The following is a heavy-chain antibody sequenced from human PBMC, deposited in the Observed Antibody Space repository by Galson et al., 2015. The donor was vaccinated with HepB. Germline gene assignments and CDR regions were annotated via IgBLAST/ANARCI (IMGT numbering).Heavy chain of an antibody. CDR3: AKDMAGLDY. CDR2: ISGSGVRT. D-gene: IGHD6-19*01. Sequence: SLRLSCAASGFTFSNYAMSWVRQAPGKGLEWVSSISGSGVRTYYADSVKGRFTISRDNSKNTLYLQMNSLRAEDTAVYYCAKDMAGLDYWGQGTLVTVSS. V-gene: IGHV3-23*01. CDR1: GFTFSNYA. J-gene: IGHJ4*02.